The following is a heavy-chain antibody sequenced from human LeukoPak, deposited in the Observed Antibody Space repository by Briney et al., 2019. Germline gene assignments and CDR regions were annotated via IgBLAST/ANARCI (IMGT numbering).Heavy chain of an antibody. CDR3: AGGYGDIVVVPAARIWFDP. J-gene: IGHJ5*02. D-gene: IGHD2-2*01. Sequence: SETLSLTCTVSGGSISSSSYYWGWIRQPPGKGLEWIGSIYYSGSTYYNPSLKSRVTISVDTSKNQFSLKLSSVTAADTAVYYCAGGYGDIVVVPAARIWFDPWGQGTLVTVSS. CDR2: IYYSGST. V-gene: IGHV4-39*07. CDR1: GGSISSSSYY.